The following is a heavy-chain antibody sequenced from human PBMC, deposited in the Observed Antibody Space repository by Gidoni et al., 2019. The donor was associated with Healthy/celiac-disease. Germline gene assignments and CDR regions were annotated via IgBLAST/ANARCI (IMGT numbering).Heavy chain of an antibody. CDR1: GFTFDDYA. CDR2: ISWNSGSI. J-gene: IGHJ4*02. CDR3: AKDYSSGWYGYFDY. V-gene: IGHV3-9*01. Sequence: EVQLVESGGGLVQPGRSLRLSCAASGFTFDDYAMHWARQAPGKGLEWVSGISWNSGSIGYADSVKGRFTISRDNAKNSLYLQMNSLRAEDTALYYCAKDYSSGWYGYFDYWGQGTLVTVSS. D-gene: IGHD6-19*01.